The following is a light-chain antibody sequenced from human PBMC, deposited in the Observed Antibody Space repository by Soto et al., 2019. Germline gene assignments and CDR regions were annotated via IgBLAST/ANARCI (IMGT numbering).Light chain of an antibody. Sequence: QSALTQPASVSGSPGQSITISGTGTSSDIGSFNLVSWDQHHPGKSPKLIIYEGNTRPAGVSNRFSGSKSGNTASLTISGRQAEDAADYYYCSYVGNSIPLFGGGTKLTVL. J-gene: IGLJ2*01. CDR1: SSDIGSFNL. CDR2: EGN. V-gene: IGLV2-23*01. CDR3: CSYVGNSIPL.